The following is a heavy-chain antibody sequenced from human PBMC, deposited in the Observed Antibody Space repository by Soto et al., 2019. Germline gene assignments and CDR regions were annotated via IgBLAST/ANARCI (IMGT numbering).Heavy chain of an antibody. J-gene: IGHJ4*02. Sequence: GGSLRLSCAASGFTFSSYGMHWVRQAPGKGLEWVAVISYDGSNKYYADSVKGRFTISRDNSKNTLYLQMNSLRAEDTAVYYCAKDGERYFDWLFTYYFDYWGQGTLVTVSS. D-gene: IGHD3-9*01. CDR3: AKDGERYFDWLFTYYFDY. V-gene: IGHV3-30*18. CDR2: ISYDGSNK. CDR1: GFTFSSYG.